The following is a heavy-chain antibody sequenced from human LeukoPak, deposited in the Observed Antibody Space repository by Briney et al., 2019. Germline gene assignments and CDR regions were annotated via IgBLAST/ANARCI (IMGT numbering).Heavy chain of an antibody. Sequence: GGSLRLSCAASGFNFSNAWMSWVRQAPGKGLEWVGRIKSNTDTDYAALVKGRFTISRDNSKNTLYLQMNSLKTEDTAVYYCWQYYYDSSGTDYFDYWGQGTLVTVSS. CDR3: WQYYYDSSGTDYFDY. CDR1: GFNFSNAW. CDR2: IKSNTDT. V-gene: IGHV3-15*01. J-gene: IGHJ4*02. D-gene: IGHD3-22*01.